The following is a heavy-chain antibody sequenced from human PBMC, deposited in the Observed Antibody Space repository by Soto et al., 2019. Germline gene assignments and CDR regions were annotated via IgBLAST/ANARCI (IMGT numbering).Heavy chain of an antibody. CDR3: ARDQGPNCSGGSCFYYFGMDV. D-gene: IGHD2-15*01. Sequence: SVKVSCKASGGTFSTYAISWVRQAPGQGLEWMGGIIPIFGTSNCAQKFQGRVSITADESTSTAYMELSRLTSDDTAVYYCARDQGPNCSGGSCFYYFGMDVWGQGTTVTVSS. CDR1: GGTFSTYA. CDR2: IIPIFGTS. V-gene: IGHV1-69*13. J-gene: IGHJ6*02.